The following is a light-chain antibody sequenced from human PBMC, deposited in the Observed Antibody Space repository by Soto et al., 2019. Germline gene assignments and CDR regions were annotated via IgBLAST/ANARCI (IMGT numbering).Light chain of an antibody. V-gene: IGLV2-14*01. CDR3: SSYTSSSTLGV. Sequence: QSALTQPASVSGSPGQSITISCTGTSSDVGGYNYVSWYQQYPAKAPKLMIYDVSNRPSGVSNRFSGSKSGNTASLTISGLQAEDEADYYCSSYTSSSTLGVFGTGTKVTVL. CDR1: SSDVGGYNY. J-gene: IGLJ1*01. CDR2: DVS.